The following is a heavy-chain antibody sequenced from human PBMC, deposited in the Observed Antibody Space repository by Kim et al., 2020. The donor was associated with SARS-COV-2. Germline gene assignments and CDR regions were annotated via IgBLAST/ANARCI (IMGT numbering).Heavy chain of an antibody. Sequence: GGSLRLSCAASGFTFSDYAMSWVRQAPGKGLEWVSVISGSGGSTYYADSVKGRFTISRDNSKNTLYLQMNSLRAEDTAVYYCANMGLYGSGSSQDYWGQGTLVTVSS. CDR2: ISGSGGST. CDR1: GFTFSDYA. V-gene: IGHV3-23*01. CDR3: ANMGLYGSGSSQDY. J-gene: IGHJ4*02. D-gene: IGHD3-10*01.